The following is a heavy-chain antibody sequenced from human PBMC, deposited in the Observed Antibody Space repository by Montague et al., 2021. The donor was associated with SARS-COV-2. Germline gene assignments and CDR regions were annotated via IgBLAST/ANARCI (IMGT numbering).Heavy chain of an antibody. CDR3: ARQDIQIRFDL. J-gene: IGHJ2*01. CDR1: SASISNDIYY. CDR2: SRYGGTS. V-gene: IGHV4-39*01. Sequence: SETLSLTCTVSSASISNDIYYWGWIRQPPGKGLEWIGGSRYGGTSYYNPSLKSRVTVSIDTSKNQCSLTMTAVTAADTAVYFCARQDIQIRFDLWGRGTLVTVSS. D-gene: IGHD1-1*01.